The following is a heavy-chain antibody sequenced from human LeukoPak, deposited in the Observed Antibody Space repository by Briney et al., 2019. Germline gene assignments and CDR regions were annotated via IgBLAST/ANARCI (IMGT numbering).Heavy chain of an antibody. J-gene: IGHJ4*02. Sequence: SQTLSLTCAISGDSVSSNTAAWNWSRQSPSRGLEWLGRTYNRSKWYSEYAASVKSRITINPGTAKNQFSLQLNSVTPEDTAVYFCARIAAADMSSATWGRGTLVTVSS. CDR3: ARIAAADMSSAT. CDR1: GDSVSSNTAA. V-gene: IGHV6-1*01. D-gene: IGHD6-13*01. CDR2: TYNRSKWYS.